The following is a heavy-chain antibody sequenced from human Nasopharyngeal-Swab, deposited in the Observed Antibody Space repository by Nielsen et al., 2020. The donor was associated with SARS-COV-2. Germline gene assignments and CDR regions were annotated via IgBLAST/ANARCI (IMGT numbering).Heavy chain of an antibody. Sequence: GESLKIPCAASGFTFSSYAIHWVRQAPGKGLEWVAVISYDGSNKYYADSVKGRFTISRDNSRNTLYLQMNSLRAEDTAVYYCARAGGGYSYADYWGQGTLVTVSS. CDR1: GFTFSSYA. D-gene: IGHD5-18*01. V-gene: IGHV3-30-3*01. CDR2: ISYDGSNK. CDR3: ARAGGGYSYADY. J-gene: IGHJ4*02.